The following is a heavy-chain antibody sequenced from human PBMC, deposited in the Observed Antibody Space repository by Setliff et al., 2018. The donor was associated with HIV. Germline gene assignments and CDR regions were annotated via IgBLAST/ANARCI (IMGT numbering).Heavy chain of an antibody. CDR2: IYYTGSA. V-gene: IGHV4-31*03. J-gene: IGHJ3*02. Sequence: SETLSLTCTVSHDSISRDYYWAWVRQHPEKGLEWLGYIYYTGSAYYNPSLKSRITISLDTSQKQFALKLSSVTAADTALYYCTRARLGRQVVTAFDIWGQGTTVTVSS. CDR3: TRARLGRQVVTAFDI. CDR1: HDSISRDYY. D-gene: IGHD3-22*01.